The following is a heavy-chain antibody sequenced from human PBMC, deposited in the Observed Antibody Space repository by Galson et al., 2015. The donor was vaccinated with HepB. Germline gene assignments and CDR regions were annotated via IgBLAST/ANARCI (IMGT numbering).Heavy chain of an antibody. J-gene: IGHJ6*02. D-gene: IGHD2/OR15-2a*01. CDR2: IYAEGRT. CDR3: ARDHRAVVSPGDHHYYYGLDI. V-gene: IGHV3-53*01. CDR1: GFYVHNNY. Sequence: SLRLSCAASGFYVHNNYMTWVRQAPGKGLEWVSFIYAEGRTYYADSVKGRFTISRDNSENTVYLEMNSLRAEDTAVYYCARDHRAVVSPGDHHYYYGLDIWGHGTTVTVS.